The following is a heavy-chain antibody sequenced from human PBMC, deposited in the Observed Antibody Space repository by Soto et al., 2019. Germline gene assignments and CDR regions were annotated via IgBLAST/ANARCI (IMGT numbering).Heavy chain of an antibody. V-gene: IGHV3-11*01. D-gene: IGHD3-3*01. CDR2: ISSSGSTI. CDR1: GFTFSDYY. CDR3: ARARDFWSGPYYYYYMDV. J-gene: IGHJ6*03. Sequence: GGSLRLSCAASGFTFSDYYMSWIRQAPGKGLEWVSYISSSGSTIYYADSVKGRFTISRDNAKNSLYLQMNSLRAEDTALYYCARARDFWSGPYYYYYMDVWGKGTTVTVSS.